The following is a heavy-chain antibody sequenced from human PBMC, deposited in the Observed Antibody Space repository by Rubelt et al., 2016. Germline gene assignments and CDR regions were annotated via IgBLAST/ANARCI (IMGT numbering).Heavy chain of an antibody. Sequence: GRSLRLSCAASGFTFSSYGMNWVRQAPGKGLEWVSYMSPRGPTIYYADSVKGRFTISRDNAKNSLYLQMNSLRVEDTAVYYCAAYGLGNAAFDYWGQGTLVTVSS. D-gene: IGHD4-17*01. V-gene: IGHV3-48*04. CDR2: MSPRGPTI. J-gene: IGHJ4*02. CDR1: GFTFSSYG. CDR3: AAYGLGNAAFDY.